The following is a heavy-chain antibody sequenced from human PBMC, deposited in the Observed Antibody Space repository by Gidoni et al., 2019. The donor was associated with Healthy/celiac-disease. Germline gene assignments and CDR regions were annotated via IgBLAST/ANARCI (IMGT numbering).Heavy chain of an antibody. Sequence: VPLEQSVAAVQKPRSSVKVSCKPSGGTFSRYASSWVRQAPGQGLEWMGRIIHIRGIANYAKKFQGRVTITADKSTSTAYMELSSLRSEDTAVYYCARLDTAMAPNYYYYGMDVWGQGTTVTVSS. J-gene: IGHJ6*02. V-gene: IGHV1-69*04. D-gene: IGHD5-18*01. CDR2: IIHIRGIA. CDR3: ARLDTAMAPNYYYYGMDV. CDR1: GGTFSRYA.